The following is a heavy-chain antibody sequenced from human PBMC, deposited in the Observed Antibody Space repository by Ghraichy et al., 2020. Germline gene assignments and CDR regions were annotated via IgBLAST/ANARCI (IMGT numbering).Heavy chain of an antibody. CDR2: IYTSGST. CDR1: GGSISSYY. Sequence: SQTLSLTCTVSGGSISSYYWSWIRQPAGKGLEWIGRIYTSGSTNYNPSLKSRVTMSVDTSKNQFSLKLSSVTAADTAVYYCARGGGWEWELLGMGFDYWGQGTLVTVSS. D-gene: IGHD1-26*01. J-gene: IGHJ4*02. CDR3: ARGGGWEWELLGMGFDY. V-gene: IGHV4-4*07.